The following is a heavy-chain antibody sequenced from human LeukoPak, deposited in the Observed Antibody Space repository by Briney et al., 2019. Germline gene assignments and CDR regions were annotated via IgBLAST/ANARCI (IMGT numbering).Heavy chain of an antibody. CDR2: INAGNGNT. J-gene: IGHJ3*02. CDR1: GYTFTSYA. CDR3: AITHSYSLGAFDI. Sequence: ASVEVSCKASGYTFTSYAMHWVRQAPGQRLEWMGWINAGNGNTKYSQKFQGRVTITRDTSASTAYMELSSLRAEDTAVYYCAITHSYSLGAFDIWGQGTMVTVSS. V-gene: IGHV1-3*01. D-gene: IGHD4-11*01.